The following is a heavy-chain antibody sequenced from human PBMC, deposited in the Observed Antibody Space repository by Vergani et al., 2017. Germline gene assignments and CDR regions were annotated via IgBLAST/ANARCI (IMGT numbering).Heavy chain of an antibody. J-gene: IGHJ3*02. Sequence: QLQLQESGSGLVKPSETLSLTCAVYGGSFSGYYWSWIRQPPGKGLEWIGYIYYSGSTNYNPSLKSRVTISVDTSKNQFSLKLSSVTAADTAVYYCARDKTYYYDSSGYSHDAFDIWGQGTMVTVSS. CDR3: ARDKTYYYDSSGYSHDAFDI. V-gene: IGHV4-59*01. CDR1: GGSFSGYY. D-gene: IGHD3-22*01. CDR2: IYYSGST.